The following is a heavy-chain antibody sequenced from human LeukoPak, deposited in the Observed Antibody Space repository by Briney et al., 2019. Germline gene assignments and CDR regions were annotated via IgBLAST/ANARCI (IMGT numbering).Heavy chain of an antibody. D-gene: IGHD1-7*01. CDR3: ARGDWNYGAFDI. CDR2: INPSGGGT. Sequence: ASVKVSCKASGYTFTSYYMHWVRQAPGQGLEWMGIINPSGGGTSYAQKFQGRVSMTWATSTTTVYMELSSLRSEDAAVYYCARGDWNYGAFDIWGQGTMATVSS. J-gene: IGHJ3*02. V-gene: IGHV1-46*01. CDR1: GYTFTSYY.